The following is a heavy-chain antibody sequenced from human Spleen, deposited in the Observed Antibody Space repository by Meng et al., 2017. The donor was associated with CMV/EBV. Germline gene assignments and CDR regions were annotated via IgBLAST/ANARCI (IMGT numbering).Heavy chain of an antibody. J-gene: IGHJ4*02. Sequence: GGSLRLSCAASGFTFSSYGMHWVRQAPGKGLEWVAFIRYDGSNKYYADSVKGRFTISRDNSKNTLYLQMNSLRAEDTAVYYCARSGRGYHKFSYLDYWGQGTLVTVSS. CDR3: ARSGRGYHKFSYLDY. CDR2: IRYDGSNK. CDR1: GFTFSSYG. V-gene: IGHV3-30*02. D-gene: IGHD5-12*01.